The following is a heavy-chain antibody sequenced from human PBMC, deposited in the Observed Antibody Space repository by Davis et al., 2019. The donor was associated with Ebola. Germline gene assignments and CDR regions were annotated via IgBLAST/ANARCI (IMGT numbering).Heavy chain of an antibody. Sequence: SLKISCAASGFTFSSYSMNWVRQAPGKGLEWVSGISWNSGSIGYADSVKGRFTISRDNSKNSLYLQMNSLRTEDTALYYCAKDSRFWSGYLYYYYGMDVWGQGTTVTVSS. CDR2: ISWNSGSI. J-gene: IGHJ6*02. V-gene: IGHV3-9*01. CDR3: AKDSRFWSGYLYYYYGMDV. D-gene: IGHD3-3*01. CDR1: GFTFSSYS.